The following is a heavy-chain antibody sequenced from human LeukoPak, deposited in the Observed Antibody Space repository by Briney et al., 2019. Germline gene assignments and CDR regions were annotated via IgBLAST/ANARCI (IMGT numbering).Heavy chain of an antibody. CDR3: ARFSGSYSVNWFDP. CDR2: IYYSGST. D-gene: IGHD1-26*01. V-gene: IGHV4-59*01. J-gene: IGHJ5*02. Sequence: SETLSLTCTVSGGSISSYYWSWIRQPPGKGLGWIGYIYYSGSTNYNPSLKSRVTISVDTSKNQFSLKLSSVTAADTAVYYCARFSGSYSVNWFDPWGQGTLVTVSS. CDR1: GGSISSYY.